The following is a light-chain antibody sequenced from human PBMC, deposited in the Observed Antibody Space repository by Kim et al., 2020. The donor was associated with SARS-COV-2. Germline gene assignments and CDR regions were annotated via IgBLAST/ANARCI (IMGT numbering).Light chain of an antibody. V-gene: IGLV1-44*01. J-gene: IGLJ3*02. Sequence: QSALTQEASVSGTVGQKVTLSCTRNSNNVGSYAVGWYQQISHAAPKTVMFGNFLPSGIPDRFSGSKSGTTASRQIIIVQHGTTASVLNWVFGGGTQLTVL. CDR1: SNNVGSYA. CDR3: WV. CDR2: GNF.